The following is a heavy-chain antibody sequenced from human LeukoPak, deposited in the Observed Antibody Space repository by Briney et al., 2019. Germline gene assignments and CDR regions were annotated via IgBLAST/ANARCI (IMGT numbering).Heavy chain of an antibody. V-gene: IGHV3-48*01. CDR1: GFTFSSYE. CDR3: AKASSDNWFDP. Sequence: GGSLRLSCAASGFTFSSYEMNWVRQAPGKGLEWVSYISSSSSTIYYADSVKGRFTISRDNAKNSLYLQMNSLRAEDTAVYYCAKASSDNWFDPWGQGTLVTVSS. CDR2: ISSSSSTI. D-gene: IGHD3-22*01. J-gene: IGHJ5*02.